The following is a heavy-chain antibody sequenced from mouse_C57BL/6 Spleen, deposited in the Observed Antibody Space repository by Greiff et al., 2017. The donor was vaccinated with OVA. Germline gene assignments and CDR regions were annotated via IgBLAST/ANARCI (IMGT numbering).Heavy chain of an antibody. V-gene: IGHV5-17*01. CDR2: ISSGSSTI. CDR1: GFTFSDYG. Sequence: EVQGVESGGGLVKPGGSLKLSYAASGFTFSDYGMHWVRQAPEKGLEWVAYISSGSSTIYYADTVKGRFTISRDNAKNTLFLQMTSLRSEDTAMYYCASSYYDYDEGAAYWGQGTLVTVSA. J-gene: IGHJ3*01. D-gene: IGHD2-4*01. CDR3: ASSYYDYDEGAAY.